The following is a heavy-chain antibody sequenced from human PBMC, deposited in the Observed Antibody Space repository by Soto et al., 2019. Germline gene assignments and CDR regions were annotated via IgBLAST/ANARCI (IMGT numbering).Heavy chain of an antibody. Sequence: GASVKVSGKTSGYTFTSYDINWVRQAPGQGLEWVGWMNTNSDDTRSAQKFRGRLTLTRDKSMRAVYMKLSNLRPDDSAVYYCAREWSAAGHFYGMDVWGQGTTVTVSS. CDR2: MNTNSDDT. D-gene: IGHD6-13*01. J-gene: IGHJ6*02. CDR1: GYTFTSYD. CDR3: AREWSAAGHFYGMDV. V-gene: IGHV1-8*01.